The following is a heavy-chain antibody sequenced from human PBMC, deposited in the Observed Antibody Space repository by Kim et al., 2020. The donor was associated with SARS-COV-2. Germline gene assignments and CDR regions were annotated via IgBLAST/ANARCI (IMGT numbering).Heavy chain of an antibody. CDR3: ARVLAGSSGWYGLRWFDP. D-gene: IGHD6-19*01. J-gene: IGHJ5*02. V-gene: IGHV1-69*01. Sequence: QGRVTITADESTSTAYMELSSLRSEDTAVYYCARVLAGSSGWYGLRWFDPWGQGTLVTVSS.